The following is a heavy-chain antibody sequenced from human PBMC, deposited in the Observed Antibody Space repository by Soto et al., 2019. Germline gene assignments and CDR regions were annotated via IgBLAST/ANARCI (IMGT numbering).Heavy chain of an antibody. J-gene: IGHJ5*02. Sequence: SETWSLTCTFSAVSISSSSYYWDLIRQPPGKGMEVFGIIYYSGSKYYNPSLQSRVTISVETSKNQFSLKLGSVTAADTAVYYCARSLRGYCSGGSCPLWFDPWGQGTLVTVS. CDR3: ARSLRGYCSGGSCPLWFDP. V-gene: IGHV4-39*01. D-gene: IGHD2-15*01. CDR2: IYYSGSK. CDR1: AVSISSSSYY.